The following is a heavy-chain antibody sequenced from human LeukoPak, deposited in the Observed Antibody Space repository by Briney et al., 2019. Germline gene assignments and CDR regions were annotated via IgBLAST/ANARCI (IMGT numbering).Heavy chain of an antibody. CDR3: ARWVVAATGSYNWLDP. CDR2: IYPGESDT. CDR1: GSRFTSYW. J-gene: IGHJ5*02. Sequence: GAALKISCKGSGSRFTSYWIGWVRRMPGKGLGWMGIIYPGESDTRYSPSFQGQVTISADKSIITAYLQWSSLKASDTAMYYCARWVVAATGSYNWLDPWGQGTLVTVSS. V-gene: IGHV5-51*01. D-gene: IGHD2-15*01.